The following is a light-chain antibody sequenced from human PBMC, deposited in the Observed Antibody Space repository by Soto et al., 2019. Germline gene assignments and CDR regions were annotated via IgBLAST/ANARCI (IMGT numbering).Light chain of an antibody. CDR1: SSDVGSYNL. CDR2: EVS. CDR3: YSYAGSSTFVV. Sequence: QSALTQPASVSGSPGQSITISCTGTSSDVGSYNLVSWYQQHPGKAPKLMIYEVSKRPSGVSNRFSGSKSGNTASLTISGFQAEDEADYYCYSYAGSSTFVVFGGGTKVTVL. J-gene: IGLJ2*01. V-gene: IGLV2-23*02.